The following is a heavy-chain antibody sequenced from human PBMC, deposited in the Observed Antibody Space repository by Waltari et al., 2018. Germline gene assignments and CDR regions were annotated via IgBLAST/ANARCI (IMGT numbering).Heavy chain of an antibody. CDR3: ARGPSKFMAGHYYYYYGMDV. V-gene: IGHV4-34*01. D-gene: IGHD6-19*01. CDR2: INHSGST. J-gene: IGHJ6*02. CDR1: GGSFSGYY. Sequence: QVQLQQWGAGLLKPSETLSLTCAVYGGSFSGYYWRWIRQPPGKGLEWIGEINHSGSTNYNPSLKSRVTISVDTSKNQFSLKLSSVTAADTAVYYCARGPSKFMAGHYYYYYGMDVWGQGTTVTVSS.